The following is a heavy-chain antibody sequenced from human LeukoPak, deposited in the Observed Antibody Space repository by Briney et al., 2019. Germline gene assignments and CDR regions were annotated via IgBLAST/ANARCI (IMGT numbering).Heavy chain of an antibody. J-gene: IGHJ4*02. CDR1: GGTFSSYA. CDR3: ATGGRWLRLGPVFDY. V-gene: IGHV1-69*05. D-gene: IGHD5-24*01. CDR2: IIPIFGTA. Sequence: SVKVSCKASGGTFSSYAISWVRQAPGQGLEWMGRIIPIFGTANYAQKFQGRVTITTDESTSTAYMELSSLRSEDTAVYYCATGGRWLRLGPVFDYWGQGTLVTVSS.